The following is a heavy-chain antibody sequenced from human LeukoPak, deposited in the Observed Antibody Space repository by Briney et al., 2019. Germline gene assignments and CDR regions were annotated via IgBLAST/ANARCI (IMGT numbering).Heavy chain of an antibody. CDR2: IYPGDSDT. J-gene: IGHJ4*02. Sequence: GESLKISCNGSGYXFTTYWICWVRQMPGKGLEWMGIIYPGDSDTRYSPSFQGQVTMSADKSISTAYLQWSSLKASDTAMYYCARLNSSVFDHWGQGTLVTVSS. V-gene: IGHV5-51*01. CDR3: ARLNSSVFDH. D-gene: IGHD4-23*01. CDR1: GYXFTTYW.